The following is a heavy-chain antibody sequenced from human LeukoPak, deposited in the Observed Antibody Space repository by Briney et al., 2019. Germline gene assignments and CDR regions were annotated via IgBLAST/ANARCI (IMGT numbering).Heavy chain of an antibody. V-gene: IGHV4-39*01. J-gene: IGHJ3*02. Sequence: SETLSLTCTVSGGSISSSSYYWGWIRQPPGKGLEWIGSIYYSRSTYYNPSLKSRVTISVDTSKNQFSLKLSSVTAADTAVYYCARHIGRSGFRAGAFDIWGQGTMVTVSS. CDR2: IYYSRST. CDR3: ARHIGRSGFRAGAFDI. D-gene: IGHD3-10*01. CDR1: GGSISSSSYY.